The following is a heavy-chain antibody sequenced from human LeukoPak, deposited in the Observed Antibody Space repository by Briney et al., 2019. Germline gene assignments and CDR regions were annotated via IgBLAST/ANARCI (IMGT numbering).Heavy chain of an antibody. CDR3: AKDARSKLLWFGESSLDY. CDR2: ISGSGGST. Sequence: GGSLRLSRAASGFTFSSYAMSWVRQAPGKGLEWVSAISGSGGSTYYADSVKGRFTISRDNSKNTLYLQMNSLRAEDTAVYYCAKDARSKLLWFGESSLDYWGQGTLVTVSS. CDR1: GFTFSSYA. J-gene: IGHJ4*02. V-gene: IGHV3-23*01. D-gene: IGHD3-10*01.